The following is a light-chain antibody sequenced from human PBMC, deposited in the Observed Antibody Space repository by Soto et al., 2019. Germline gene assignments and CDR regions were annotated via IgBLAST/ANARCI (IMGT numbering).Light chain of an antibody. CDR2: AAS. CDR3: QHSYSTPFT. J-gene: IGKJ2*01. Sequence: DIQMTQSPYFLSASVGDRVTITCRASQSISSYLNWYQQRPRKAPELLIYAASSLQSGVPSRFTGSGSGTDFTLTISSLQPEDFATYFCQHSYSTPFTFGQGTKLEIK. CDR1: QSISSY. V-gene: IGKV1-39*01.